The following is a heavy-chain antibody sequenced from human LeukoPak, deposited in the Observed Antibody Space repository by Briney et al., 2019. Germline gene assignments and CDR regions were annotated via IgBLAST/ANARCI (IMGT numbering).Heavy chain of an antibody. D-gene: IGHD3-22*01. V-gene: IGHV3-74*01. J-gene: IGHJ4*02. Sequence: GSLRLSCAASGFTFSSYWMHWVRQAPGKGLVWVSRINSDGSSTSYADSVKGRFTISRDNAKNTLYLQMNSLRAEDTAVYYCAKDFSRLYYYDSSGSNYFDYWGQGTLVTVSS. CDR1: GFTFSSYW. CDR3: AKDFSRLYYYDSSGSNYFDY. CDR2: INSDGSST.